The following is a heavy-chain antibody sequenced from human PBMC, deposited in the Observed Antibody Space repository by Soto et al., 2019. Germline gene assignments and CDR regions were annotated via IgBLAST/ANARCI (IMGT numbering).Heavy chain of an antibody. CDR1: GGSFSGYY. D-gene: IGHD2-21*02. V-gene: IGHV4-34*01. Sequence: SETLSLTCAVYGGSFSGYYWSWIRQPPGKGLEWIGEINHSGSTNYNPSLKSRVTISVDTSKNQFSLKLSSVTAADTAVYYCARARDLGGLSKPYYFDYWGQGTLVTSPQ. CDR3: ARARDLGGLSKPYYFDY. J-gene: IGHJ4*02. CDR2: INHSGST.